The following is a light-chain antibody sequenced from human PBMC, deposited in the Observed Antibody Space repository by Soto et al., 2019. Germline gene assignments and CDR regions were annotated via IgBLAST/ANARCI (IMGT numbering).Light chain of an antibody. V-gene: IGKV3-11*01. CDR2: DGS. Sequence: EIVLTQSPATLSLSPGERATLSCRASQFVTNNVVWYQQKPGQAPRLLISDGSNSATGIPARFVGSGSGTAFTLTITGLQPGDFAVYFSQQRDDRYTFGQGTKLQIK. CDR1: QFVTNN. CDR3: QQRDDRYT. J-gene: IGKJ2*01.